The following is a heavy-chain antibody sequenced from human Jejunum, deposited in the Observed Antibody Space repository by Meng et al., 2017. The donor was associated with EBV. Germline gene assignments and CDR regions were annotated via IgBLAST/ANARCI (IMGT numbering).Heavy chain of an antibody. J-gene: IGHJ5*02. V-gene: IGHV3-23*01. CDR2: ITGSGGST. CDR1: GFTFSSHT. Sequence: QLLGAGGALVQPGWSLIPSCAASGFTFSSHTLGWVRQAPGKGLEWVSAITGSGGSTYYTDSVKGRFTISRDNSKNTLCLQMNSLRAEDTAVYYCAKLTRAWGQGTLVTVSS. CDR3: AKLTRA.